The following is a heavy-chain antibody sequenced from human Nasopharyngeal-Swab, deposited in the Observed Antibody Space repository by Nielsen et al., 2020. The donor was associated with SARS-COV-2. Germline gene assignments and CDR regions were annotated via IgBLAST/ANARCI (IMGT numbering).Heavy chain of an antibody. CDR2: IHYSGST. V-gene: IGHV4-59*01. D-gene: IGHD3/OR15-3a*01. Sequence: CIHYSGSTYYNPSLKSRVTMAVDTSNNQFSLKVTSVTAADTAVYFCAREQRGGDFWTIHYYNGMDVWGQGTTVTVSS. CDR3: AREQRGGDFWTIHYYNGMDV. J-gene: IGHJ6*02.